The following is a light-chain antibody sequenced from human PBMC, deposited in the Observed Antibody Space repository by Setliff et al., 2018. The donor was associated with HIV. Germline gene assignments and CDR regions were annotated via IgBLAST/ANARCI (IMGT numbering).Light chain of an antibody. V-gene: IGLV2-23*02. Sequence: QSVLTQPASVSGSPGQSITISCTGTSSDVGSYNLVSWYQQHPGKAPKLMIYEVNKRPSGVSNRFSGSKSGNTASLTISGLQAEDEADYYCCSYARSNSLVFGGGTKVTVL. CDR2: EVN. CDR3: CSYARSNSLV. J-gene: IGLJ3*02. CDR1: SSDVGSYNL.